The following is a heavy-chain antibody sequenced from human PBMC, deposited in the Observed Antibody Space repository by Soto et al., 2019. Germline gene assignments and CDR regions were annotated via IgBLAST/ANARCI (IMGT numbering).Heavy chain of an antibody. CDR1: GDSVSSNSAA. V-gene: IGHV6-1*01. CDR2: TYYRSKWYN. J-gene: IGHJ5*02. D-gene: IGHD1-1*01. Sequence: TLSLTCAISGDSVSSNSAAWNWIRQSPSRGLEWLGRTYYRSKWYNDYAVSVKSRITINPDTSKNQFSLQLNSVTPEDTAVYYCARTSTYNWTDVNWFDPWGQGTLVTVSS. CDR3: ARTSTYNWTDVNWFDP.